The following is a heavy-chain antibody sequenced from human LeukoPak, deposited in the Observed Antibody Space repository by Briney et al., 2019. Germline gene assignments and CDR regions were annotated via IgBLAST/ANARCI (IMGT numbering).Heavy chain of an antibody. Sequence: PWGSLRLSCAASGFTFSSYAMSWVRQAPGKVLEWVSSISSSSSYIYYADSVKGRFTISRDNAKNSLYLQMNSLRAEDTAVYYCAELGITMIGGVWGKGTTVTISS. J-gene: IGHJ6*04. CDR2: ISSSSSYI. CDR1: GFTFSSYA. D-gene: IGHD3-10*02. CDR3: AELGITMIGGV. V-gene: IGHV3-21*01.